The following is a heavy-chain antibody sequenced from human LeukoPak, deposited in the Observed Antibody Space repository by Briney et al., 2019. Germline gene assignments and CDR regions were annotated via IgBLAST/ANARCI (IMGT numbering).Heavy chain of an antibody. D-gene: IGHD3-22*01. CDR1: GGSFSGYY. Sequence: PSETLSLTCAVYGGSFSGYYWSWIRQPPGKGLEWIGEINHSGSTNYNPSLKSRVTISVDTSKNQFSLKLSSVTAADTAVYYCARQEDGYYHERTGYYFNSWGQGTLVTVSS. CDR3: ARQEDGYYHERTGYYFNS. CDR2: INHSGST. V-gene: IGHV4-34*01. J-gene: IGHJ4*02.